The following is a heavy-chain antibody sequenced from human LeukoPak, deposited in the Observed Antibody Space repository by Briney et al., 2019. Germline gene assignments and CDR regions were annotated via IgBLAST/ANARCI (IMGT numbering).Heavy chain of an antibody. CDR1: GFTFDDYG. CDR3: AKDWSREYYYMDV. D-gene: IGHD3-3*01. CDR2: ISWDGGST. Sequence: GGSLRLSCAASGFTFDDYGMSWVRQAPGKGLEWVSLISWDGGSTYYADSVKGRFTISRDNSKNSLYLQMNSLRAEDTALYYCAKDWSREYYYMDVWGKGTTVTVSS. J-gene: IGHJ6*03. V-gene: IGHV3-43D*03.